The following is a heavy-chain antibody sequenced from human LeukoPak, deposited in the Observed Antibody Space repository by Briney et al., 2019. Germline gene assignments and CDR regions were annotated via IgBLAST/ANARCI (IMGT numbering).Heavy chain of an antibody. J-gene: IGHJ4*02. CDR1: GFTFSSYG. D-gene: IGHD3-10*01. CDR3: AKVREVLLWFGELLLDS. CDR2: ISYDGSNK. V-gene: IGHV3-30*18. Sequence: GSLRLSCAASGFTFSSYGMHWVRQAPGKGLEWVAVISYDGSNKYYADSVKGRFTISRDNSKNTLYLQMNSLRAEDTAVYYCAKVREVLLWFGELLLDSWGQGTLVTVSS.